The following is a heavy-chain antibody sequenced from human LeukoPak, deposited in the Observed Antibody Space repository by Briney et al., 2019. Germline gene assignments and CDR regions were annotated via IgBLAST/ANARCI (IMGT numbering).Heavy chain of an antibody. D-gene: IGHD6-19*01. J-gene: IGHJ4*02. CDR1: GSTFSSYA. Sequence: VASVKVSCKASGSTFSSYAISWVRQAPGQGLEWMGGIIPIFGTANYAQKFQGRVTITADESTSTAYMELSGLRSEDTAVYYCAREGGGMAVAGTFNSYWGQGTLVTVSS. CDR3: AREGGGMAVAGTFNSY. V-gene: IGHV1-69*13. CDR2: IIPIFGTA.